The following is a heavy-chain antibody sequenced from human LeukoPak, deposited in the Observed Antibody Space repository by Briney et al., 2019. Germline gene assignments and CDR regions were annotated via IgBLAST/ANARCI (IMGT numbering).Heavy chain of an antibody. D-gene: IGHD1-26*01. Sequence: ASVTVSCTASGYTFSDSYIHWVRQAPGQGLEWMGSMNPKSGGTKYAQKFQGRVSITRDTSISTAYMELASLTSDDTAVYYCARAGGRSWFDPWGQGTLVTVSS. V-gene: IGHV1-2*02. CDR3: ARAGGRSWFDP. CDR2: MNPKSGGT. CDR1: GYTFSDSY. J-gene: IGHJ5*02.